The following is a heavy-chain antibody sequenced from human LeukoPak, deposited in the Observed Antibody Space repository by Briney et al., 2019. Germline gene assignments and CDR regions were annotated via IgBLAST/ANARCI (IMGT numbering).Heavy chain of an antibody. CDR3: AVGARAEAYYYYYYMDV. CDR2: MNPNSGNT. J-gene: IGHJ6*03. Sequence: ASVKVSCNASGYTFSTYDINWVRQATGQGLEWMGWMNPNSGNTGYAQKFEGRVTITRNTSISTAYMEVSSLTSEDTAVYYCAVGARAEAYYYYYYMDVWGKGTTVTISS. V-gene: IGHV1-8*03. D-gene: IGHD1-26*01. CDR1: GYTFSTYD.